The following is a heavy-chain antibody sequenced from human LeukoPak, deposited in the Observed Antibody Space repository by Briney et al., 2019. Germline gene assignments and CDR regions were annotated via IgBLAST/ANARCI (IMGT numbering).Heavy chain of an antibody. V-gene: IGHV3-30*18. CDR3: ANWAGGNSDGTYEH. D-gene: IGHD4-23*01. CDR2: VSYDGRNE. CDR1: GFTFWSYG. J-gene: IGHJ1*01. Sequence: GRSLRLSCAASGFTFWSYGMHWVRQAPGKGLEWVAVVSYDGRNEYYADSVKGRLTISRDNSKNTLYLQMNRLRAEDTAVYYCANWAGGNSDGTYEHWGQGTLVTVSS.